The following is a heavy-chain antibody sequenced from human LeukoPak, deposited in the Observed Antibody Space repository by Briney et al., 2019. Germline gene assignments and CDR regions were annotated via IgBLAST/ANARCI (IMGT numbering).Heavy chain of an antibody. CDR1: GFTFSSYA. V-gene: IGHV3-23*01. J-gene: IGHJ4*02. CDR3: AKAGIAAAGTYFDY. Sequence: GGSLTPSCAAYGFTFSSYAMSWVRQAPGKGLEWVSAISGSGGSTYYADSVKGRFTISRGNSKDTLYLQMNSLRAEDTAVYYCAKAGIAAAGTYFDYWGQGTLVTVSS. CDR2: ISGSGGST. D-gene: IGHD6-13*01.